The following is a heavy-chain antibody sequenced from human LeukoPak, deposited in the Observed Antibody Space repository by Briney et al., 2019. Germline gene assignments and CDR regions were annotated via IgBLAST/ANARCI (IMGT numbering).Heavy chain of an antibody. CDR1: GYTFTVHY. J-gene: IGHJ5*02. V-gene: IGHV1-2*02. CDR2: INPNSGGT. D-gene: IGHD6-19*01. Sequence: ASVKVSCKACGYTFTVHYMHWVRQAPGQGLEWIGWINPNSGGTNYAQQCQGRGSMTGDTSISTSYMELSRLSSDDTAVYYCARVSSSGWDTLEQSPTWGQGTLVTVSS. CDR3: ARVSSSGWDTLEQSPT.